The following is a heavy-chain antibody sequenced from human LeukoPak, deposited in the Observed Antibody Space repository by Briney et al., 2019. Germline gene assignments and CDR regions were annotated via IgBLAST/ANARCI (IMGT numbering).Heavy chain of an antibody. Sequence: SETLSLTCTVSGGSISSYYWSSIRQPAGKGLEWIGRIYTSGSTNYNPSLKSRVTMSVDTSKNQFSLKLSSVTAADTAVYYCARDNIYCSSTSCSEGTDYWGQGTLVTVSS. CDR2: IYTSGST. J-gene: IGHJ4*02. CDR1: GGSISSYY. CDR3: ARDNIYCSSTSCSEGTDY. D-gene: IGHD2-2*01. V-gene: IGHV4-4*07.